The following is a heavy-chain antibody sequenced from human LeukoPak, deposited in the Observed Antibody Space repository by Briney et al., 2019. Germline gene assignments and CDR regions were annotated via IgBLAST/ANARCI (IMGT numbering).Heavy chain of an antibody. CDR1: GFTFSNYA. D-gene: IGHD3-3*02. CDR3: ATFLAIVTARDSLYFQH. Sequence: GGSLRLSCAASGFTFSNYAMSWVHQAPGKGLEWVSGVSGSGGVTYHAESVKGRFTISRDNSKNTLHLQMNSLRAEDTAVYYCATFLAIVTARDSLYFQHWGQGTLVTVSS. CDR2: VSGSGGVT. J-gene: IGHJ1*01. V-gene: IGHV3-23*01.